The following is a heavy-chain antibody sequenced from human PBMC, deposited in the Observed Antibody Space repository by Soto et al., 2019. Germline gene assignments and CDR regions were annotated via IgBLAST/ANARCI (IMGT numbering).Heavy chain of an antibody. CDR2: MFYGVST. CDR1: GSSINSSGYY. CDR3: ARLPSRHLVDY. V-gene: IGHV4-39*01. Sequence: NPSETLSLTCTVSGSSINSSGYYWGWIRQPPGKGLEWIGSMFYGVSTYYNPSLKSRVTVSVDTSKNQFSLNLRSVTAADTAVYYCARLPSRHLVDYWGQGTLVTVS. D-gene: IGHD3-3*02. J-gene: IGHJ4*02.